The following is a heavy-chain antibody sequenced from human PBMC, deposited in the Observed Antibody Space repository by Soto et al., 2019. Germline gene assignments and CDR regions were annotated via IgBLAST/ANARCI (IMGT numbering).Heavy chain of an antibody. D-gene: IGHD3-10*01. J-gene: IGHJ4*01. CDR2: ISGSGTSS. V-gene: IGHV3-23*01. Sequence: GGSLRLSCAASGFTFNTYAMSWVRQAPGKGLEWVSGISGSGTSSYYADSVKGRFTISRDNSKNTLYLQMSSLRAEDTAVYYCAKVLYGSGNYRFDYWGHGPLVTVS. CDR3: AKVLYGSGNYRFDY. CDR1: GFTFNTYA.